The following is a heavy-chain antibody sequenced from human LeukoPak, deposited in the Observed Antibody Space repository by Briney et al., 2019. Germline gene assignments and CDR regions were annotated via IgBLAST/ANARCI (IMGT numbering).Heavy chain of an antibody. CDR3: AKDGLANIAAAGYFQH. Sequence: GGSLRLSCAASGFTFSSYAMSWVRQAPGKGPEWVSAISGSGGSTYYADSVKGRFTISRDNSKNTLYLQMNSLRAEDTAVYYCAKDGLANIAAAGYFQHWGQGTLVTVSS. V-gene: IGHV3-23*01. J-gene: IGHJ1*01. CDR1: GFTFSSYA. CDR2: ISGSGGST. D-gene: IGHD6-13*01.